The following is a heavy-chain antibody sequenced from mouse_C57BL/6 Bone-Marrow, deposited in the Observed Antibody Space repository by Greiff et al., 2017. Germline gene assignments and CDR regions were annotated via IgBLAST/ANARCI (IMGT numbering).Heavy chain of an antibody. V-gene: IGHV1-69*01. Sequence: VQLQQPGAELVMPGASVKLSCKASGYTFTSYWMHWVKQRPGQGLEWIGEIDPSDSYTNYNQKFKGKSTLTVDKSSSTAYMQLSSLTSDDSAVYYCARRMDYGSGYYAIDYWGQGTSVTVSS. CDR3: ARRMDYGSGYYAIDY. CDR2: IDPSDSYT. CDR1: GYTFTSYW. D-gene: IGHD1-1*01. J-gene: IGHJ4*01.